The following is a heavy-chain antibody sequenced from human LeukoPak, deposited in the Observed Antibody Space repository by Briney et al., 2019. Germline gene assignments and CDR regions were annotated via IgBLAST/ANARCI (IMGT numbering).Heavy chain of an antibody. CDR3: AKSPYSGSYYGVRYNWFDP. CDR1: GFTFSSYA. D-gene: IGHD1-26*01. V-gene: IGHV3-23*01. CDR2: ISGSGGST. Sequence: GGSLRLSCAASGFTFSSYAMSWVRQAPGKGLEWVSAISGSGGSTYYADSVKGRFTIYRDNSKNTLYLLMNSLRAEDTAVYYCAKSPYSGSYYGVRYNWFDPWGQGTLVTVSS. J-gene: IGHJ5*02.